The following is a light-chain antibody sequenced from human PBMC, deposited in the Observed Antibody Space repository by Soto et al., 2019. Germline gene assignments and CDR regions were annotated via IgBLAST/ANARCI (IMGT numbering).Light chain of an antibody. V-gene: IGLV2-14*01. J-gene: IGLJ1*01. Sequence: QSVLTQPASVSGSPGQSITISFTGASSDVGGYNYVSWYQQHPGKAPKLMIYDVSNRPSGVSNRFSGSKSGNTASLTISGLQAEDEADYYCSSYTSSSTLFGAGTKDTLL. CDR1: SSDVGGYNY. CDR2: DVS. CDR3: SSYTSSSTL.